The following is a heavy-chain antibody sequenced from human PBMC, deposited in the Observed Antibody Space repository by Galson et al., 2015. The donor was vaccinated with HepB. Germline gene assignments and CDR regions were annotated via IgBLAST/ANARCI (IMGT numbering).Heavy chain of an antibody. CDR3: ARVTRDTYYFDN. V-gene: IGHV1-46*01. CDR2: IFAGGDTI. Sequence: SVKVSCKASGYTFTNYHFHWVRQAPGQGPEWMGKIFAGGDTIRYAQKFQGRVTLSMDSSTSTMYMEVSSLRSDDTAVYYCARVTRDTYYFDNWGQGTLVTVSS. D-gene: IGHD2/OR15-2a*01. CDR1: GYTFTNYH. J-gene: IGHJ4*02.